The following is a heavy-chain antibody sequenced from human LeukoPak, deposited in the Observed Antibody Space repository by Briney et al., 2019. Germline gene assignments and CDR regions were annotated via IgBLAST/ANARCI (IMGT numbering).Heavy chain of an antibody. V-gene: IGHV4-61*02. Sequence: PSETLSLTCTVSGGSISSGSYYWSWIRQPAGKGLEWIGRIYTSGSTNYNPSLKSRVTISVDTSKNQFSLKLCSVTAADTAVYYCASSYYDILTGYYMDVWGKGTTVTVSS. J-gene: IGHJ6*03. CDR1: GGSISSGSYY. CDR3: ASSYYDILTGYYMDV. CDR2: IYTSGST. D-gene: IGHD3-9*01.